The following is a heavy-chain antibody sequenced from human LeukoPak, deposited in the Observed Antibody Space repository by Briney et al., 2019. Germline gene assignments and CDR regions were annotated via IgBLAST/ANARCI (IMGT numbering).Heavy chain of an antibody. D-gene: IGHD3-10*01. V-gene: IGHV4-34*01. CDR2: INHSGST. CDR1: GVSFSGYY. J-gene: IGHJ6*02. CDR3: ARGSNGLLWFGELFYYYGMDV. Sequence: PSETLSLTCAVYGVSFSGYYWSWIRQPPGKGLEWIGEINHSGSTNYNPSLKSRVTISVDTSKNQFSLKLSSVTAADTAVYYCARGSNGLLWFGELFYYYGMDVWGQGTTVTVSS.